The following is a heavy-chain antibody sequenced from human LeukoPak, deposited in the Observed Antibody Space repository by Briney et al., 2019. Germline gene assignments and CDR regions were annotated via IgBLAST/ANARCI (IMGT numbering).Heavy chain of an antibody. J-gene: IGHJ4*02. CDR1: GFSLGTSGGG. D-gene: IGHD1-26*01. Sequence: SGPTLLHPTPPLTLTCTFSGFSLGTSGGGVGWIRQPPGKALEWLALIYCDDDKRYSPSLKSRLTITKDTSKNQVVLTMTNMDPVDTATYYCALSGRGFDYWAREPWSPSPQ. CDR2: IYCDDDK. CDR3: ALSGRGFDY. V-gene: IGHV2-5*02.